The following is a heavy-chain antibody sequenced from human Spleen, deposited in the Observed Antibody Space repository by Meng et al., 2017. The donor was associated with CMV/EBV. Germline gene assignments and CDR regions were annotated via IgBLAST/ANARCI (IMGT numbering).Heavy chain of an antibody. CDR1: GFTFSSYA. CDR3: ARGRQGGLFNNYFDS. V-gene: IGHV3-23*01. CDR2: ISGTVDTT. D-gene: IGHD1-26*01. J-gene: IGHJ4*02. Sequence: GGSLRLSCAASGFTFSSYAMSWVRQAPGKGLEWVSAISGTVDTTYYADSVKGRFTISRDNSKDTLYLQMNSLRADDTAVYYCARGRQGGLFNNYFDSWGQGTLVTVSS.